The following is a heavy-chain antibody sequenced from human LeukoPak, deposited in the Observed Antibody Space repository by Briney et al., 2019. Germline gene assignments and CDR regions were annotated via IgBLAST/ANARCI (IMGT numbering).Heavy chain of an antibody. V-gene: IGHV4-61*02. J-gene: IGHJ6*03. CDR2: LYTNENT. CDR1: GDSIGSGRYY. D-gene: IGHD2-21*02. CDR3: ARGVVTDDYYMDV. Sequence: SETLSLTCSVSGDSIGSGRYYWTWIRQPAGKGLQWIGRLYTNENTNYNPSLESRVSISVDTSKTRFFLKLTSVTAADTAVYFCARGVVTDDYYMDVWGKGTAITVSS.